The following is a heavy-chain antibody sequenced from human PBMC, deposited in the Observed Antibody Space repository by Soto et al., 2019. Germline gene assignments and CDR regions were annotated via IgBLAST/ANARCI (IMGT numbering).Heavy chain of an antibody. V-gene: IGHV4-39*01. Sequence: QLQLQESGPGLVKPSETLSLTCTVSGGSISSSSYYWGWIRQPPGKGLEWIGSIYYSGSTYYNPSLKSRVTISADTTKNQFSLKLSSVTAADTAVYYCARQGSSSSGWFDPWGQGTLVTVSS. CDR1: GGSISSSSYY. CDR2: IYYSGST. CDR3: ARQGSSSSGWFDP. J-gene: IGHJ5*02. D-gene: IGHD6-6*01.